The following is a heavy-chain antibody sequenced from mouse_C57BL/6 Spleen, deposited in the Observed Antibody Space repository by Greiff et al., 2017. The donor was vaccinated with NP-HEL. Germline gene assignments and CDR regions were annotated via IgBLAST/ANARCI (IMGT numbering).Heavy chain of an antibody. J-gene: IGHJ4*01. CDR3: ARRGPTVVSYYAMDY. D-gene: IGHD1-1*01. Sequence: QVQLQQPGAELVKPGASVKLSCKASGYTFTSYWMHWVKQRPGQGLEWIGMIHPNSGSTTYNEKFKSKATLTVDKSSSTAYLQLSSLTSEDSAVYYCARRGPTVVSYYAMDYWGQGTSVTVSS. CDR1: GYTFTSYW. CDR2: IHPNSGST. V-gene: IGHV1-64*01.